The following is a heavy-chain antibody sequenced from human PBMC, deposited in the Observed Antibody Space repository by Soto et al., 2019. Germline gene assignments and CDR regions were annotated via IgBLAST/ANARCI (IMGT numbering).Heavy chain of an antibody. CDR2: INAGNVYT. CDR3: TRSIVVVTALDY. J-gene: IGHJ4*02. V-gene: IGHV1-3*05. CDR1: GYTFTRSA. D-gene: IGHD2-21*02. Sequence: QVQLVQSGAEEKKPGASVKVSRKDSGYTFTRSAMHWVRQATGQRLEWMGWINAGNVYTKYSQKFQGRVTITRDKSASTAYMELSSLRSEDTAVYYCTRSIVVVTALDYWCQGTLVTVSS.